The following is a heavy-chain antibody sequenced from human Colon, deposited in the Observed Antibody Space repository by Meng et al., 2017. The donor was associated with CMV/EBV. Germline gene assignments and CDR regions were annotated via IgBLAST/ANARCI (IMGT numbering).Heavy chain of an antibody. J-gene: IGHJ6*02. CDR3: AKDEVALPAAGYYFAMDV. CDR1: GFTFNNFA. Sequence: GGSLRLSCAASGFTFNNFAMTWVRQAPGKGLEWVAFIRFDGSLKFYADSVKGRFAVSKDDSKNALYLQLSSLRPDDAGLYYCAKDEVALPAAGYYFAMDVWGQGTTVTVSS. CDR2: IRFDGSLK. V-gene: IGHV3-30*02. D-gene: IGHD2-2*01.